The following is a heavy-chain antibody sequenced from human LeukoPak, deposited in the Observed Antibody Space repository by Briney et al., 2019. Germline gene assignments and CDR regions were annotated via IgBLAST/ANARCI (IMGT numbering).Heavy chain of an antibody. Sequence: SETLSLTCAVYGGSFSGYYWSWIRQPPGKGLEWIGKINHSGSTNYNPSLKSRVTISVDTSKNQFSLKLSSVTAADTAVYYCASLYYYDRSGYPAAYNWFDPWGQGTLVTVSS. J-gene: IGHJ5*02. CDR2: INHSGST. CDR3: ASLYYYDRSGYPAAYNWFDP. CDR1: GGSFSGYY. V-gene: IGHV4-34*01. D-gene: IGHD3-22*01.